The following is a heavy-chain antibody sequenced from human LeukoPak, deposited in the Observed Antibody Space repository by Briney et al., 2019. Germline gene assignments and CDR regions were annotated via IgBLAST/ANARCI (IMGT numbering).Heavy chain of an antibody. CDR3: ARRPYSSSWYYFDY. CDR2: IYYSGST. D-gene: IGHD6-13*01. J-gene: IGHJ4*02. CDR1: GGSISSGGYY. Sequence: SQTLSLTCTVSGGSISSGGYYWSWIRQHPGKGLEWIGYIYYSGSTYYNPSLKSRVTISVDTPKNQFSLKLSSVTAADTAVYYCARRPYSSSWYYFDYWGQGTLVTVSS. V-gene: IGHV4-31*03.